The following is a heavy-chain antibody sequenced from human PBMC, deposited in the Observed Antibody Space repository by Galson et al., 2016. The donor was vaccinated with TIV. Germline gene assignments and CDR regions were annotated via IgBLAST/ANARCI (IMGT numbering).Heavy chain of an antibody. D-gene: IGHD2-2*01. J-gene: IGHJ5*02. V-gene: IGHV7-4-1*02. CDR3: ARDRYCSSVSCSFDNNWFDP. CDR1: GYSFSRHA. Sequence: SVKVSCKASGYSFSRHALNWVRQAPGQGLEWMGWINTNTGNPMYAQGFTGRFVFSLDTSVSTVYLQISSLKAEDTAVYYCARDRYCSSVSCSFDNNWFDPWGHGTLVTVSA. CDR2: INTNTGNP.